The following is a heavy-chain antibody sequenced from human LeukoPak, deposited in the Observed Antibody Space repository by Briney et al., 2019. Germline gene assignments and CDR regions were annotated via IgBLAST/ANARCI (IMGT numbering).Heavy chain of an antibody. CDR2: IHYSGST. CDR1: GGPISSGAYY. Sequence: KPSETLSLTCTVSGGPISSGAYYWNWILQHPGTGLEWIGYIHYSGSTLYNPSLKSRVSMSVDTSKNHFSLKLSSVTAADTAVYYCARDYGPYCTSTSCGIDYWGQGTLVTVSS. V-gene: IGHV4-31*03. J-gene: IGHJ4*02. D-gene: IGHD2-2*01. CDR3: ARDYGPYCTSTSCGIDY.